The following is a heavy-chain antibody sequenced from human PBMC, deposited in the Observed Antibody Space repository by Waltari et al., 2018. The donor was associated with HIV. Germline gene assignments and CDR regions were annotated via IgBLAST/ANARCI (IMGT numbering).Heavy chain of an antibody. Sequence: QVYVVESGGGVVQPGGSLRLSCTASGFNLKPYYLHWVRQAPRRGLGGGGGMRVGGSQGYYGGFVEGRFIISRNKSKNAIFLGETTLRLEDTAKLRWGKGEAPGRDAIFGIWGQGTMVSVS. V-gene: IGHV3-30*02. CDR3: GKGEAPGRDAIFGI. D-gene: IGHD3-3*01. J-gene: IGHJ3*01. CDR2: MRVGGSQG. CDR1: GFNLKPYY.